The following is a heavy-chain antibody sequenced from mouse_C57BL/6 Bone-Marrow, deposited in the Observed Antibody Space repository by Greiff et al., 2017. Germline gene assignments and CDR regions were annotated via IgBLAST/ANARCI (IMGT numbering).Heavy chain of an antibody. J-gene: IGHJ1*03. CDR2: IYIGHGYT. V-gene: IGHV1-58*01. CDR3: ARERDFNECYIND. CDR1: GYTFTSYG. D-gene: IGHD2-4*01. Sequence: VQLQQSGAELVRPGSSVKMSCTTSGYTFTSYGINWVKQRPGQGLEWIGYIYIGHGYTEYNEKFKGKATLTSDASSSTAYVQLSCLTSADSAIYFYARERDFNECYINDWGTGTTVTVSS.